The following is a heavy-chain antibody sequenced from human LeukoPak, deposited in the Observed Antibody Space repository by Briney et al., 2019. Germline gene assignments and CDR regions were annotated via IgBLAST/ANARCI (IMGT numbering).Heavy chain of an antibody. V-gene: IGHV4-59*08. CDR3: ARQPRGIAVAGLDY. CDR1: GGSISSYY. Sequence: KTSETLSLTCTVSGGSISSYYWTWIRQPPGKGLEWIGYIYYNGSTNYNPSLKSRVTISLDASKNQFSLKLSSVTAADTAVYYCARQPRGIAVAGLDYWGQGTLVTVSS. CDR2: IYYNGST. D-gene: IGHD6-19*01. J-gene: IGHJ4*02.